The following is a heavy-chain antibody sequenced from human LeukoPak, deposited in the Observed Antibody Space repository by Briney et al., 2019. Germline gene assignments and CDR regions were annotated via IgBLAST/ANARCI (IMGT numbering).Heavy chain of an antibody. D-gene: IGHD2-2*01. Sequence: GASVKVSCRASGYTFTSYGISWVRQAPGQGLEWMGWISAYNGNTNYAQKLQGRVTMTTDTSTSTAYMELRSLRSDDTAVYYCARGWSSSTSCSLGYWGQGTLVTVSS. CDR3: ARGWSSSTSCSLGY. J-gene: IGHJ4*02. CDR2: ISAYNGNT. CDR1: GYTFTSYG. V-gene: IGHV1-18*01.